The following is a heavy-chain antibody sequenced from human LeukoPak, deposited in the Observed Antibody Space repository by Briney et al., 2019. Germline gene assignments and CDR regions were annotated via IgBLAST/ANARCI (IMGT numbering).Heavy chain of an antibody. Sequence: GGSLRLPCAASGFTFSSYAMTWVRQPPGKGLEWVSAISGSGGSTYYADSVKGRFTISRDNSKNTLYLQMNSLRAEDTAVYYCASYDSGSYYKGFDYWGQGTLVTVSS. CDR3: ASYDSGSYYKGFDY. J-gene: IGHJ4*02. CDR2: ISGSGGST. V-gene: IGHV3-23*01. CDR1: GFTFSSYA. D-gene: IGHD3-10*01.